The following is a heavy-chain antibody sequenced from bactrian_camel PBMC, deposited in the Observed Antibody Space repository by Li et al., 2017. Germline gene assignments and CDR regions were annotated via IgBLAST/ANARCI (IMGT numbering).Heavy chain of an antibody. CDR2: IRRSGGET. Sequence: VQLVESGGDSVQTGGSLRLSCVVSGHSRGSNCVGWYRLPPGRAPAEREGIAAIRRSGGETWYAGSVKGRFTISQDSARNTLYLQMDNLKPKDTAMYYCTRETQWVGYHEMAEYWGQGTQVTVS. D-gene: IGHD5*01. J-gene: IGHJ4*01. V-gene: IGHV3S55*01. CDR1: GHSRGSNC. CDR3: TRETQWVGYHEMAEY.